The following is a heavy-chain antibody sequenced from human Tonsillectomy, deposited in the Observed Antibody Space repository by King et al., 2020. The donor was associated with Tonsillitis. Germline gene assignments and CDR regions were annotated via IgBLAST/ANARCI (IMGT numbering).Heavy chain of an antibody. V-gene: IGHV3-48*04. J-gene: IGHJ5*02. D-gene: IGHD3-22*01. CDR2: ISSSSSTI. Sequence: QLVQSGGGLVQPGGSLRLSCAASGFTFSSYSMNWVRQAPGKGLEWVSYISSSSSTIYYADSVKGRLTIPRDNAKNSLYLQMNSLRAEDTAVYYCARDVDSSGYYNWFDPWGQGTLVTVSS. CDR1: GFTFSSYS. CDR3: ARDVDSSGYYNWFDP.